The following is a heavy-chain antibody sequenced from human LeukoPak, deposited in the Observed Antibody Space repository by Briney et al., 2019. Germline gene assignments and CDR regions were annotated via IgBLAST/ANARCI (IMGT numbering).Heavy chain of an antibody. Sequence: PETLSLTSTLSVDSPTYSTSYSGWIRHPPGKGLEWIGSIYYSGTTYSNPSLKTRATTSVDTSKNQFSLKMSYVTAADTAVYYCARDRNGYCSGGSCYGGYNRFDPWGQGTMVTVSS. CDR3: ARDRNGYCSGGSCYGGYNRFDP. CDR2: IYYSGTT. CDR1: VDSPTYSTSY. J-gene: IGHJ5*02. V-gene: IGHV4-39*07. D-gene: IGHD2-15*01.